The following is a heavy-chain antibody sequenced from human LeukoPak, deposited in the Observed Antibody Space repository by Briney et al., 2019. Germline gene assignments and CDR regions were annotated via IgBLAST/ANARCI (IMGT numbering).Heavy chain of an antibody. CDR3: ARNANYYDSSGYYRTPWYFDL. J-gene: IGHJ2*01. V-gene: IGHV1-18*01. Sequence: ASVKVSCRASGYTFTTYGINWVRQAPGQGLEWMGWIKTYNGDTNTAQKFLDRIIMTTDKSTGTAYMELRSLRSDDTAVYYCARNANYYDSSGYYRTPWYFDLWGRGTLVTVSS. CDR1: GYTFTTYG. D-gene: IGHD3-22*01. CDR2: IKTYNGDT.